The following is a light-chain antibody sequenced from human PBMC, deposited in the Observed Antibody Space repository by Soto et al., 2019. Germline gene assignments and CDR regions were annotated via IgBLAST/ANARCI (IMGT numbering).Light chain of an antibody. J-gene: IGLJ1*01. V-gene: IGLV2-14*01. Sequence: QSALTQPASVSASPGQSITISCTGTSSDVGGYNYVSWYQQHPGKAPKLMIYDVNIRPSGVSNRFSGSKSGNTASLTISGLQAEDEADYYFSSYAGSITFYVFGTGTKLTVL. CDR3: SSYAGSITFYV. CDR1: SSDVGGYNY. CDR2: DVN.